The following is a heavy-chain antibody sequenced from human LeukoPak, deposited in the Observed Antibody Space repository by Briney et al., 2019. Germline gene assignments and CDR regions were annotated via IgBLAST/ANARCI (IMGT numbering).Heavy chain of an antibody. Sequence: PGGSLRLSCVASGFRFSDYGMNWVRQAPGKGLEWVAFIRYDGDSKFYADSVKGRFTISRDNSKNTLYLQMNSLRAEDTAVYYCARVAADDSSGYPLQAFDIWGQGTMVTVSS. CDR2: IRYDGDSK. V-gene: IGHV3-30*02. D-gene: IGHD3-22*01. J-gene: IGHJ3*02. CDR3: ARVAADDSSGYPLQAFDI. CDR1: GFRFSDYG.